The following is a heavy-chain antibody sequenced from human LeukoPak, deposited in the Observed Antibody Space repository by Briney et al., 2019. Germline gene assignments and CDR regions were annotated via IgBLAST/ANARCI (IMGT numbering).Heavy chain of an antibody. CDR2: ISSTSSTI. J-gene: IGHJ4*02. CDR1: GFTFSTYT. CDR3: ARRSSYFDY. Sequence: QPGGSLRLSCAASGFTFSTYTMNWVRQAPGKGLEWVSSISSTSSTIYYADSVKGRFTISRDNTKNSLYLQMNSLRDEDTAVYYCARRSSYFDYWGQGTLVTVSS. V-gene: IGHV3-48*02. D-gene: IGHD2-2*01.